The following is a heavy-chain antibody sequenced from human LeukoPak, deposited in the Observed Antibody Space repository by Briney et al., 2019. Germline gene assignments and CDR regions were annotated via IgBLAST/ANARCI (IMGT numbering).Heavy chain of an antibody. CDR2: IIPILGIA. D-gene: IGHD4-17*01. J-gene: IGHJ4*02. CDR3: ARADGDYAFDY. CDR1: GGTFSSYA. V-gene: IGHV1-69*04. Sequence: WASVKVSCKVSGGTFSSYAISWVRQAPGQGLEWMGRIIPILGIANYAQKFQGRVTITADKSTSTAYMELSSLRSEDTAVYYCARADGDYAFDYWGQGTLVTVSS.